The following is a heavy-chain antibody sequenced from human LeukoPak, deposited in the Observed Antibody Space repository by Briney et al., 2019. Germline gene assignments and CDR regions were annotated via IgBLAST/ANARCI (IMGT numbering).Heavy chain of an antibody. V-gene: IGHV4-34*01. J-gene: IGHJ4*02. CDR1: GGSLSGYY. CDR2: INHSGST. Sequence: SETLSLTCAVYGGSLSGYYWSWIRQPPGKGLEWIGEINHSGSTNYNPSLKSRVTISVDTSKNQFSLKLSSVTAADTAVYYCATPGHSSGYYYDYWGQGTLVTVSS. CDR3: ATPGHSSGYYYDY. D-gene: IGHD3-22*01.